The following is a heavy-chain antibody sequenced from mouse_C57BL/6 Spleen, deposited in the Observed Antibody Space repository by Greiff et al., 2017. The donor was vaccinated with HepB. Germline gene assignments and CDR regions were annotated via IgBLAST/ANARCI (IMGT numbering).Heavy chain of an antibody. CDR3: ARHDGYSFDY. CDR2: ISGGGGNT. CDR1: GFTFSSYT. J-gene: IGHJ2*01. Sequence: EVKLEESGGGLVKPGGSLKLSCAASGFTFSSYTMSWVRQTPEKRLEWVATISGGGGNTYYPDSVKGRFTISRDNAKNTLYLQMSSLRSEDTALYYCARHDGYSFDYWGQGTTLTVSS. D-gene: IGHD2-3*01. V-gene: IGHV5-9*01.